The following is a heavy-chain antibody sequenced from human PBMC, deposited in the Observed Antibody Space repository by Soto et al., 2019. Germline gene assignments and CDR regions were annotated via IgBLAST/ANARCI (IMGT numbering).Heavy chain of an antibody. CDR2: IYPTDADV. D-gene: IGHD1-26*01. J-gene: IGHJ4*02. CDR1: GYIFTTYW. V-gene: IGHV5-51*01. CDR3: ARQESGTARPDY. Sequence: VHLVQSGAEVKKPGESLKISCKASGYIFTTYWIGWVRQMPGKGLEWMGIIYPTDADVRYSPSFEGQVTMSADKSINTAYLQWSSLKASDSAMYYCARQESGTARPDYWGQGTLVTVSS.